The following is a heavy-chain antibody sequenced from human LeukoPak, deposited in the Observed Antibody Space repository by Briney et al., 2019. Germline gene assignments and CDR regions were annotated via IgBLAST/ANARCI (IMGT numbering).Heavy chain of an antibody. J-gene: IGHJ4*02. Sequence: SETLSLTCTVSGGSISSYYWGWIRQPPGKGLEWIGYIYYSGSTNYNPSLKSRVTISVDTSKNQFSLKLSSVTAADTAVYYCARVAVWDSSRFDYWGQGTLVTVSS. V-gene: IGHV4-59*01. CDR2: IYYSGST. CDR1: GGSISSYY. D-gene: IGHD6-19*01. CDR3: ARVAVWDSSRFDY.